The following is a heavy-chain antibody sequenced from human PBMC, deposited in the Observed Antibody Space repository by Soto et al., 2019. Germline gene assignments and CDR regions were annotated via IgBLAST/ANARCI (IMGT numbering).Heavy chain of an antibody. CDR1: GFTFSSYW. CDR3: AREGARGSGSYDSYYYYGMDV. J-gene: IGHJ6*02. Sequence: GGSLRLSCAASGFTFSSYWMSWVRQAPGKGLEWVANIKQDGSEKYYVDSVKGRFTISRDNAKNSLYLQMNSLRAEDTAVYYCAREGARGSGSYDSYYYYGMDVWGQGTTVTVSS. CDR2: IKQDGSEK. D-gene: IGHD3-10*01. V-gene: IGHV3-7*05.